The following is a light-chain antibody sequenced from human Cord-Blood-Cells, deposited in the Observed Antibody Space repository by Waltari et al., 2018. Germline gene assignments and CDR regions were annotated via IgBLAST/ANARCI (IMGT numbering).Light chain of an antibody. CDR2: DVS. J-gene: IGLJ3*02. CDR1: SGDVGGYNY. CDR3: CSYAGSYTLV. V-gene: IGLV2-11*01. Sequence: QSALTQPRSVSGSPGQSVTISCTGTSGDVGGYNYVSWYQQHPGKAPKLMIYDVSKRPSGVPDRFAGSKSGNTASRTIAGLQAEDEADYYCCSYAGSYTLVFGGGTKLTVL.